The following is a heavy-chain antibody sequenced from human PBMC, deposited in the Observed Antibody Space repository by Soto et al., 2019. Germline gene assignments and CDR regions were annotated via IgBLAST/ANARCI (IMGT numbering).Heavy chain of an antibody. CDR1: GGSISSGSYY. D-gene: IGHD3-10*01. CDR3: ATRTDYYYGSGSLGGMDV. Sequence: QVQLQESGPGLVKPSQTLSLTCTVSGGSISSGSYYWSWIRQLPGKGLEWIGYIYYSGSTYYNPSLKSRVTISVDTSKNQFARKLNSVTAADTAGYYCATRTDYYYGSGSLGGMDVWGQGTTVTVSS. V-gene: IGHV4-31*03. CDR2: IYYSGST. J-gene: IGHJ6*02.